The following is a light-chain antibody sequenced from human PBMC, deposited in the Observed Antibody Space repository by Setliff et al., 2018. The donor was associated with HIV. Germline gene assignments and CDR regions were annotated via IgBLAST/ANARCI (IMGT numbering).Light chain of an antibody. J-gene: IGLJ1*01. CDR3: CSYAGSFYV. CDR1: SGDVGRNNY. CDR2: YVS. Sequence: QSVLTQPASVSGSPGQSITISCTGSSGDVGRNNYVSWYQQHPAKVPKLIINYVSKRPSGVPDRFSGSKSGNTASLTISGLQTEDEADYYCCSYAGSFYVFGSGTKVTVL. V-gene: IGLV2-11*01.